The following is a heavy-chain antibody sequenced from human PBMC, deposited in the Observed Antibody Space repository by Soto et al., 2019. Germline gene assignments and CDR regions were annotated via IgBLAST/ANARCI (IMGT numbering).Heavy chain of an antibody. V-gene: IGHV3-23*01. J-gene: IGHJ4*02. Sequence: HPAGSVRLSCASSRFTFSSYAMTWIPQAQGKALEWVSAISGSGGSTYYADSVKGRFTISRDNSKNTLYLQMNSLRAEDTAVYYCAKDKTRYSSGWYGGAFDYWGQGTLVPVSS. CDR2: ISGSGGST. D-gene: IGHD6-19*01. CDR3: AKDKTRYSSGWYGGAFDY. CDR1: RFTFSSYA.